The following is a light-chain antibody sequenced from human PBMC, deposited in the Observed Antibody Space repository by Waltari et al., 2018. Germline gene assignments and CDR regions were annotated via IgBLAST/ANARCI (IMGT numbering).Light chain of an antibody. Sequence: DIQMTQSPSTLSASVGDRVTITCRASQNIVTWLTWYQQKPGKAPKVLIYKASNLKSGVPSIFSGSGSGTEFTLTINSLQPDDFATYYCQQYNTYWTFGQGTKVEIK. CDR3: QQYNTYWT. J-gene: IGKJ1*01. CDR2: KAS. V-gene: IGKV1-5*03. CDR1: QNIVTW.